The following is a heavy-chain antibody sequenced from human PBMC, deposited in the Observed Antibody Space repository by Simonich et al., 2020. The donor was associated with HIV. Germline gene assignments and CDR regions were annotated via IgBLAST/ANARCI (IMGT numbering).Heavy chain of an antibody. CDR1: GGTFSSYA. J-gene: IGHJ3*02. CDR2: IIQVFDTS. V-gene: IGHV1-69*13. Sequence: QVQLVQSGAEVKKPGYSVQVSCKASGGTFSSYAVSWVRQAPGQRLEWMGGIIQVFDTSNEAHKVQCRVTITADISRSTAYMELSSLRSEDAAVYYCARVRGLQPPDAFDIWGQGTMVTVSS. D-gene: IGHD4-4*01. CDR3: ARVRGLQPPDAFDI.